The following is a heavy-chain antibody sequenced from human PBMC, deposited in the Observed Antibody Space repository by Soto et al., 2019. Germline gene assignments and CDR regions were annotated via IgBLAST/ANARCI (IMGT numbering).Heavy chain of an antibody. CDR2: IYTSGST. CDR3: ARDSRVAAAGTPGPPLYYYYGMDV. D-gene: IGHD6-13*01. Sequence: SETLSLTCTVSGGSISSYYWSWIRQPAGKGLEWIGRIYTSGSTNYNPSLKSRVTMSVDTSKNQFSLKLSSVTAADTAVYYCARDSRVAAAGTPGPPLYYYYGMDVWGQGTTVPVSS. J-gene: IGHJ6*02. V-gene: IGHV4-4*07. CDR1: GGSISSYY.